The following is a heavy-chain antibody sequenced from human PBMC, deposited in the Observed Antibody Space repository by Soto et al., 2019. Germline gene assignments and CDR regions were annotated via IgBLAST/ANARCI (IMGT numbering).Heavy chain of an antibody. D-gene: IGHD2-15*01. J-gene: IGHJ4*02. CDR2: IYYGGST. Sequence: SETLSLTCTVSGGSIRRSGYYWTWIRQPPGKGLEGIGSIYYGGSTYYNPSLKSRVTISVDTSKNQFSLKLSSVTAADTAVYFCASIICSGGSCYYDYWGQGTLVT. CDR1: GGSIRRSGYY. CDR3: ASIICSGGSCYYDY. V-gene: IGHV4-39*01.